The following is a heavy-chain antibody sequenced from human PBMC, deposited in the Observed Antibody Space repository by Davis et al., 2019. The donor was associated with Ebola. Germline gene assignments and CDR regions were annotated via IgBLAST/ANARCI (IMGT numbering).Heavy chain of an antibody. CDR2: ISSSGTYI. J-gene: IGHJ4*02. D-gene: IGHD1-1*01. V-gene: IGHV3-21*01. CDR3: ARDWDDVSIYY. CDR1: GFTFSSYT. Sequence: GSLRLSCAASGFTFSSYTMNWVRQAPGKGLEWVSSISSSGTYIYYADSVQGRFTISRDNAKNSLYLQMNSLRAEDTAVYYCARDWDDVSIYYWGQGTLVTVSS.